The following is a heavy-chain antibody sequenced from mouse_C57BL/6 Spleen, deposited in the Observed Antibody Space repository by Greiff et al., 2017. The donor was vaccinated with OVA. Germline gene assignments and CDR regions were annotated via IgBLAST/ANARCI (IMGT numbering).Heavy chain of an antibody. Sequence: QVQLQQPGAELVKPGASVKLSCKASGYTFTSYWMHWVKQRPGQGLEWIGMIHPNSGSTNYNEKFTSKATLTVDKSSSTAYMQLNSLTSEDSAVYYCARGEVYYGSYWGQGTLVTVSA. CDR1: GYTFTSYW. D-gene: IGHD2-2*01. V-gene: IGHV1-64*01. J-gene: IGHJ3*01. CDR3: ARGEVYYGSY. CDR2: IHPNSGST.